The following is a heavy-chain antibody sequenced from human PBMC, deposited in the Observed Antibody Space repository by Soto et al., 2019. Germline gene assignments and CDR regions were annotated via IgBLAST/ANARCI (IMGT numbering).Heavy chain of an antibody. CDR2: ISSGSSYT. CDR1: AFIFSDYY. CDR3: ARWLTGTTTIDY. D-gene: IGHD1-7*01. J-gene: IGHJ4*02. V-gene: IGHV3-11*06. Sequence: PGGSLRLSCAASAFIFSDYYMSWIRQAPGKGLEWVSYISSGSSYTNYADSVKGRFTISRDNAKNSLYLQMNSLRGEDTAVYYCARWLTGTTTIDYWGQGTLVTVSS.